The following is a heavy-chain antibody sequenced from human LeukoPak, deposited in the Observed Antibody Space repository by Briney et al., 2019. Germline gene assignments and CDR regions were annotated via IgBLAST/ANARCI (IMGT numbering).Heavy chain of an antibody. J-gene: IGHJ4*02. Sequence: GGSLRLSCAASGFTFSSYSMNWVRQAPGKGLEWVSSISGNGSYIYYTDSVKGRFTISRDNAKNSLFLQMNSLRAEDTAVYYCARFPSTTVTNGYGFDYWGQGTLVTVSS. CDR3: ARFPSTTVTNGYGFDY. D-gene: IGHD4-17*01. CDR1: GFTFSSYS. CDR2: ISGNGSYI. V-gene: IGHV3-21*01.